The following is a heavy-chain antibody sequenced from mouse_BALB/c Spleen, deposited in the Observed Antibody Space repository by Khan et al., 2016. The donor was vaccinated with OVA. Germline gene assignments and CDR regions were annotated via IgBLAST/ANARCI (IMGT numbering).Heavy chain of an antibody. CDR2: ISSTGTYT. Sequence: EVELVESGGGLVKPGGSLKLSCEVSGFAFNSYDMSWVRQTPEKRLEWVATISSTGTYTYYPDSVKGRFPISRDTARNTLYLQMSSLRSEDTALYYCTRQSYYGKPWFTYWGQGTLVTVSA. CDR3: TRQSYYGKPWFTY. D-gene: IGHD2-10*01. CDR1: GFAFNSYD. J-gene: IGHJ3*01. V-gene: IGHV5-9*02.